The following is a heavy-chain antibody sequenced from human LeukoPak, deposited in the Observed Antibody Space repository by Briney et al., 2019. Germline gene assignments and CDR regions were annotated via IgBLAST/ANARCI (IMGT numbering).Heavy chain of an antibody. V-gene: IGHV3-7*01. D-gene: IGHD2-2*01. CDR2: IKQDGSEK. CDR3: ASSVVPATGGYYYYMDV. J-gene: IGHJ6*03. CDR1: GFAFSTYW. Sequence: PGGSLRLSCAASGFAFSTYWMNWIRQAPGKGLEWVANIKQDGSEKYYLDSVKGRFTISRDNAKNSLYLQMSSLRAEDTAVYYCASSVVPATGGYYYYMDVWGKGTTVTVSS.